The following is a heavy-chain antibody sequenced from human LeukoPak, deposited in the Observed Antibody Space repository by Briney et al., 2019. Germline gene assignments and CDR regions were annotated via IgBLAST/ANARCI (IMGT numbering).Heavy chain of an antibody. CDR2: RKQDGSEK. CDR3: AREGIAVAVYLNY. V-gene: IGHV3-7*03. Sequence: GGSLRLSCAASGFTFSSYWMSWVRQAPGKGLEWVANRKQDGSEKYYVDSVKGRFTISRDNAKNSLYLQMNSLRAEDTAVYYCAREGIAVAVYLNYWGQGTLVTVSS. D-gene: IGHD6-19*01. CDR1: GFTFSSYW. J-gene: IGHJ4*02.